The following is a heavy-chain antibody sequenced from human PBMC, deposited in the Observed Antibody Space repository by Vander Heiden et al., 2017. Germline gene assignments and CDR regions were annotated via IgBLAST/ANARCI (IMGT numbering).Heavy chain of an antibody. Sequence: QVQLVQSGAEVKKPGASVKVPCKASRYALTDYFRHWVRQAPGQGLDWMGAINPNTGDTNYEQKFQGRVTMTRDRSIGTAYMELTRLTSDDTAIYYCAREDSSGSYWDHHWYFDLWGRGTLVTVSS. CDR3: AREDSSGSYWDHHWYFDL. V-gene: IGHV1-2*02. J-gene: IGHJ2*01. D-gene: IGHD3-10*01. CDR2: INPNTGDT. CDR1: RYALTDYF.